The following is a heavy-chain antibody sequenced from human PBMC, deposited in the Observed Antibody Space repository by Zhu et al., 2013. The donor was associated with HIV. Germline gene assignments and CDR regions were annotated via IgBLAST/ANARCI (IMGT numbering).Heavy chain of an antibody. CDR2: INPKSGGT. CDR1: GDTFSEYY. CDR3: ARGYSLGTWYNILGSGYYHDH. J-gene: IGHJ4*02. Sequence: QVQLVQSGSEVKRPGASVKVSCKASGDTFSEYYMHWVRQAPGQGLQWMGWINPKSGGTNSAQDFKARVTMTRDMSISTVYMELSRLTSDDTAVYYCARGYSLGTWYNILGSGYYHDHWGQGTLVTVSS. V-gene: IGHV1-2*02. D-gene: IGHD1-20*01.